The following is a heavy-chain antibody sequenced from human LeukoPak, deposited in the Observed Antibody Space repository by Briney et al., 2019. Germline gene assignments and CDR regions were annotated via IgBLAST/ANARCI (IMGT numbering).Heavy chain of an antibody. CDR3: AADRPPRAFDI. CDR2: ISHDGNNR. V-gene: IGHV3-30*03. CDR1: GFTFSTSG. Sequence: PGGSLRLSCAASGFTFSTSGMHWVRQAPGKGLEWVAVISHDGNNRLYADSVKGRFTISRDNSRHTLDLQMNSLRAEDTAVYYCAADRPPRAFDIWGQGTMVTVSS. J-gene: IGHJ3*02.